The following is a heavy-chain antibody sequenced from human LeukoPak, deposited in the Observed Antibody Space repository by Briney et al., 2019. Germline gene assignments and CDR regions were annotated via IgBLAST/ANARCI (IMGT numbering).Heavy chain of an antibody. CDR1: GFTFDDYG. V-gene: IGHV3-20*01. CDR3: ARGYCSGGSCYDYGMDV. D-gene: IGHD2-15*01. CDR2: INWNGGST. J-gene: IGHJ6*02. Sequence: GGSLRLSCAASGFTFDDYGMSWVRQAPGKGLEWVSGINWNGGSTGYAGSVKGRFTISRDNAKNSLYLRMNSLRAEDTALYHRARGYCSGGSCYDYGMDVWGQGTTVTVSS.